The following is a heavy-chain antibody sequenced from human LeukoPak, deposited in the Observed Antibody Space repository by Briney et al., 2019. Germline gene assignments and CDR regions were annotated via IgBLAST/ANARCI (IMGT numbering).Heavy chain of an antibody. CDR1: GFTFRSYA. J-gene: IGHJ6*02. V-gene: IGHV3-74*01. CDR2: INSDGSTT. CDR3: ASPTPIVGPRNYYYAMDV. D-gene: IGHD3-22*01. Sequence: GGSLRLSCAASGFTFRSYAMSWVRQAPGKGLVWVSRINSDGSTTNYADSVKGRFTISRDNAKNTLYLQMNSLRAEDTAVYYCASPTPIVGPRNYYYAMDVWGQGTTVTVSS.